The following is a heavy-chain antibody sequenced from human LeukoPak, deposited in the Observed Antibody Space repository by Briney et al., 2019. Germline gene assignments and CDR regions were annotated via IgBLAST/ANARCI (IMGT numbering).Heavy chain of an antibody. V-gene: IGHV3-15*01. Sequence: GGSLRLSCAPSGFTSSNAWMSWVRQAPGKGLEWVGRIKSKSDGGTTDYAAPVKGRFTISGDDSKNTLYLQMNSLKTEDTAVYYCTTGVLTGFPRWGQGTLVTVSS. CDR1: GFTSSNAW. D-gene: IGHD3-9*01. J-gene: IGHJ4*02. CDR3: TTGVLTGFPR. CDR2: IKSKSDGGTT.